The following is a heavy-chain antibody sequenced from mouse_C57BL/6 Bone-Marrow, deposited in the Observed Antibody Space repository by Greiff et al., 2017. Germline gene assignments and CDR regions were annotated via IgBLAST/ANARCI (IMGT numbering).Heavy chain of an antibody. V-gene: IGHV3-6*01. J-gene: IGHJ4*01. CDR2: ISYDGSN. CDR1: GYSITSGYY. D-gene: IGHD1-1*01. CDR3: AREDYGSSLDYAMDY. Sequence: ESGPGLVKPSQSLSLTCSVTGYSITSGYYWNWIRQFPGNKLEWMGYISYDGSNNYNPSLKNRISITRDTSKNQFFLKLNSVTTEDTATYYCAREDYGSSLDYAMDYWGQGTSVTVSS.